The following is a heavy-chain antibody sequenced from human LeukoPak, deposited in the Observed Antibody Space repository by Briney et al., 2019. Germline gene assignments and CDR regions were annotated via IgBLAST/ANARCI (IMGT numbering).Heavy chain of an antibody. J-gene: IGHJ4*02. CDR2: IYPGDSDT. V-gene: IGHV5-51*01. Sequence: GESLKISCKGSGYSFTSYWIGWVRQMPGKGLECMGIIYPGDSDTRYSPSFQGQVTISADKSINTAYLQWSSLRASDTAIYYCARLFSGGQWLDRGSDFWGQGTLVTVSS. CDR1: GYSFTSYW. CDR3: ARLFSGGQWLDRGSDF. D-gene: IGHD6-19*01.